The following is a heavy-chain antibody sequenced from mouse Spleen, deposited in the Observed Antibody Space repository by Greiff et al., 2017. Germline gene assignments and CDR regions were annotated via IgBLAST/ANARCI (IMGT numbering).Heavy chain of an antibody. D-gene: IGHD2-4*01. V-gene: IGHV1-78*01. CDR1: GYTFTDHT. J-gene: IGHJ4*01. CDR3: ARYYYDYDVYYAMDY. CDR2: IYPRDGST. Sequence: QVQLQQSDAELVKPGASVKISCKVSGYTFTDHTIHWMKQRPEQGLEWIGYIYPRDGSTKYNEKFKGKATLTADKSSSTAYMQLNSLTSEDSAVYFCARYYYDYDVYYAMDYWGQGTSVTVSS.